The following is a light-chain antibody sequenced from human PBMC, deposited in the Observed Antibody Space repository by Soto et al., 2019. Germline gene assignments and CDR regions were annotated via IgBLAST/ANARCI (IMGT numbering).Light chain of an antibody. J-gene: IGKJ4*01. CDR3: MQATLSPLT. CDR1: QSLVHSDGHTY. CDR2: QVS. Sequence: DIVMTQTPLSSPVTLGQPASISCRSSQSLVHSDGHTYLSWLQQRPGQPPRLLIYQVSNRFSGVPDRFSGSGAGTDFTLKISRVEAEDVGVYYSMQATLSPLTCGGGTKVEIK. V-gene: IGKV2-24*01.